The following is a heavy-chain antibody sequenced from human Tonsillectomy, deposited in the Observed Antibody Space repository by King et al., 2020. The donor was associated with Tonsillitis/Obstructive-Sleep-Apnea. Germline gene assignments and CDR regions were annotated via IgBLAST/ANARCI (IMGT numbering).Heavy chain of an antibody. Sequence: VQLVESGGGLIQPGGSLRLSCAVSGFTVSSNYMSWVRQAPGKGLEWVSVIYSGGSTYYTDSVKDRFTISRDNSKNTLYLQMNSLRAEDTAVYFCARDRKEMSTNYYFDYWGQGTLVTVSS. J-gene: IGHJ4*02. V-gene: IGHV3-53*01. CDR1: GFTVSSNY. CDR3: ARDRKEMSTNYYFDY. D-gene: IGHD5-24*01. CDR2: IYSGGST.